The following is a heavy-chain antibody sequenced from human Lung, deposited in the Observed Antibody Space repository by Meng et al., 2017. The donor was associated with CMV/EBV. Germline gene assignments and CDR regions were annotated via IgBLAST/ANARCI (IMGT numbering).Heavy chain of an antibody. CDR3: AGAGTTGNFDY. J-gene: IGHJ4*02. Sequence: QAQLLQAGAEVKQPGASVKVSCKVSGYTLTELSMHGWRQAPGKGLEWMGGFDPEDGETIYAQKFQGRVTMTEDTSTGTAYMELSSLRSEDTAVYYCAGAGTTGNFDYWGQGTLVTVSS. CDR1: GYTLTELS. V-gene: IGHV1-24*01. CDR2: FDPEDGET. D-gene: IGHD1-7*01.